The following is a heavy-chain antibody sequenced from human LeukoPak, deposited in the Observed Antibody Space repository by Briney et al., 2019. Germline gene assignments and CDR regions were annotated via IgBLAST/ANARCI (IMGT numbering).Heavy chain of an antibody. CDR1: GGSLSSYY. CDR2: IYYSGST. Sequence: PSETLSLTCTVSGGSLSSYYWSWIRQPPGEGLEWIGYIYYSGSTNYNPSLKSRVTISVDTSKNQFSLKLSSVTAADTAVYYCARRYSGGYWGWDYYFDYWGQGTLVTVSS. V-gene: IGHV4-59*08. CDR3: ARRYSGGYWGWDYYFDY. J-gene: IGHJ4*02. D-gene: IGHD1-26*01.